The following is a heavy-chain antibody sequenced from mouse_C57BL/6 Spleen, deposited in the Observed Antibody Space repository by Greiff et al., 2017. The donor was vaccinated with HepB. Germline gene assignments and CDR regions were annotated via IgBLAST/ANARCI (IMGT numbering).Heavy chain of an antibody. CDR3: ATYYGSYFDY. CDR1: GYTFTDYY. D-gene: IGHD1-1*01. CDR2: INPNNGGT. V-gene: IGHV1-26*01. Sequence: EVQLQQSGPELVKPGASVKISCKASGYTFTDYYMNWVKQSHGKSLEWIGDINPNNGGTSYNQKFKGKATLTVDKSSSTAYMELRSLTSEDSAVYYCATYYGSYFDYWGQGTTLTVSS. J-gene: IGHJ2*01.